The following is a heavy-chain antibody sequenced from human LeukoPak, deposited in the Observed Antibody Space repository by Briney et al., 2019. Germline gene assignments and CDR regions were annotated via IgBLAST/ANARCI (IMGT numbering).Heavy chain of an antibody. Sequence: GGSLRLSCAASGFTFSSYWMHWVRQAPGKGLMWVSRINNDGSRTTYADSVKGRFTISRDNAKNTLYLQMNSLRAEDTAVYYCATVDTAMVFDYWGQGTLVTVSS. CDR2: INNDGSRT. D-gene: IGHD5-18*01. V-gene: IGHV3-74*03. CDR1: GFTFSSYW. J-gene: IGHJ4*02. CDR3: ATVDTAMVFDY.